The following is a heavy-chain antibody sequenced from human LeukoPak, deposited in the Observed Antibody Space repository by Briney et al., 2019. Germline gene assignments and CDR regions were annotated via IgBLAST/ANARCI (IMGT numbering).Heavy chain of an antibody. CDR1: GYTFTSYD. CDR3: ARQADSYGMDV. Sequence: ASVKVSCKASGYTFTSYDINWVRQTTGQGLEWMGWMNPNSGNTGYAQKFQGRVTMTRNTSVSTAYMELSSLRSEDTAVYYCARQADSYGMDVWGQGTTVTVSS. CDR2: MNPNSGNT. V-gene: IGHV1-8*01. J-gene: IGHJ6*02.